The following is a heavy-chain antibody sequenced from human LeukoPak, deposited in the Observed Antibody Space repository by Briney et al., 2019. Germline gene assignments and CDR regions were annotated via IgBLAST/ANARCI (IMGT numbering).Heavy chain of an antibody. CDR1: GGSISSSSYY. Sequence: PSQTLSLTCTVSGGSISSSSYYWSWIRQPPGKGLEWIGYIYYSGTTNYNPSLKSRVTISVDTRKNQFSLKLSSVTAAGTAVYYCATLWGPDCGGECYYFVYWGRGTLVTVSS. CDR2: IYYSGTT. CDR3: ATLWGPDCGGECYYFVY. D-gene: IGHD2-21*01. V-gene: IGHV4-61*01. J-gene: IGHJ4*01.